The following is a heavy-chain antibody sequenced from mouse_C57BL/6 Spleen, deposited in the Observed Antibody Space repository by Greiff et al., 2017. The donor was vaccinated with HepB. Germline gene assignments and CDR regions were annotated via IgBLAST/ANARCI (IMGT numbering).Heavy chain of an antibody. Sequence: EVQLVESGGDLVKPGGSLKLSCAASGFTFSSYGMTWVRQTPDKRLEWVATISSGGSYTYYPDSVKGRFTISRDNAKNTLYLQRSSLKSEDTAMYYCARHEDYPYYYAMDYWGQGTSVTVSS. CDR2: ISSGGSYT. CDR3: ARHEDYPYYYAMDY. J-gene: IGHJ4*01. V-gene: IGHV5-6*01. CDR1: GFTFSSYG. D-gene: IGHD2-4*01.